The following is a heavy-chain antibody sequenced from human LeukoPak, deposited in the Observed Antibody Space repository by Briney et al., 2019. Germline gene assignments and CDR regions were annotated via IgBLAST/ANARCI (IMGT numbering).Heavy chain of an antibody. J-gene: IGHJ4*02. Sequence: GGSLRHSSAASGFTFSSYWMHWVRQAPGKGLVWVSRINTDGSSTSYADSVKGRFTISRDNARNTLYLQMNSLRAEDTAVYYCARDTYDISGYYYGPLDCWGQGTLVTVS. CDR1: GFTFSSYW. CDR3: ARDTYDISGYYYGPLDC. V-gene: IGHV3-74*01. D-gene: IGHD3-22*01. CDR2: INTDGSST.